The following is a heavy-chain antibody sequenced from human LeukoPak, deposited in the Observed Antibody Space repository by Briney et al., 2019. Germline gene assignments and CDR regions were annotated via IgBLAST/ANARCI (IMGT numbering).Heavy chain of an antibody. J-gene: IGHJ4*02. CDR1: GGSFSGYY. V-gene: IGHV4-34*01. CDR2: INHSGST. CDR3: ARANNGYSIEYFDY. D-gene: IGHD3-22*01. Sequence: SETLSLTCAVYGGSFSGYYWSWIRQPPGKGLEWIGEINHSGSTNYNPSLKSRVTISVDTFKNQFSLKLSSVTAADTAVYYCARANNGYSIEYFDYWDQGTLVTVSS.